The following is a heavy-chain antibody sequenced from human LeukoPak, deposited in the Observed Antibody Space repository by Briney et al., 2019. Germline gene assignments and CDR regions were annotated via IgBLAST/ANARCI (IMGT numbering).Heavy chain of an antibody. D-gene: IGHD3-3*01. CDR2: IIPIFGTA. CDR1: GGTFSSYA. Sequence: SVKVSCKASGGTFSSYAISWVRQAPGQGLEWMGGIIPIFGTANYAQKFQGRVTITADESTSTAYMELSSLRSEDTDVYYCARDSRSGYYSDYWGQGTLVTVSS. V-gene: IGHV1-69*01. J-gene: IGHJ4*02. CDR3: ARDSRSGYYSDY.